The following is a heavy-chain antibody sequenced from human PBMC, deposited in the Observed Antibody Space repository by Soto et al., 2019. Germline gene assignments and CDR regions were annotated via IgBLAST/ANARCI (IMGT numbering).Heavy chain of an antibody. D-gene: IGHD6-19*01. CDR1: GFTFTSSA. V-gene: IGHV1-58*02. Sequence: SVKVSCKASGFTFTSSAMQWVRQARGQRLEWIGWIVVGSGNTNYAQKFQERVTITRDMSTSTAYMELSSLRSEDTAVYYCAAARWGSGWYPMDVWGQGTTVTVSS. CDR2: IVVGSGNT. J-gene: IGHJ6*02. CDR3: AAARWGSGWYPMDV.